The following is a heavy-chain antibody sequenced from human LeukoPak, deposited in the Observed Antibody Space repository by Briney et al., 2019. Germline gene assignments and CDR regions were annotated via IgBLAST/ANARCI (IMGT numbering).Heavy chain of an antibody. Sequence: PGGSLRLSCAASGFTFSASAMHWVRQASGKGLEWVGRIRSKANSYATAYAASVKGRFTISRDDSKNTAYLQMNSLKTEDTAVYYSTRSPTTGAFDIWGQGTMVTVSS. CDR2: IRSKANSYAT. V-gene: IGHV3-73*01. J-gene: IGHJ3*02. CDR3: TRSPTTGAFDI. CDR1: GFTFSASA. D-gene: IGHD4-17*01.